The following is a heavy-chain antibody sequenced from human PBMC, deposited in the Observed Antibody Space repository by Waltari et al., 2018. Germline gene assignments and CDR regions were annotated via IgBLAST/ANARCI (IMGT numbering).Heavy chain of an antibody. CDR3: ARDRDTMVRGVISQ. V-gene: IGHV3-7*01. CDR2: IKQDGSEK. Sequence: EVQLVESGGGLVQPGGSLSLACDGSGFPFSNYWLSWVRQAPGKGLEWVANIKQDGSEKHCVDSVKGRFTISRDNAKNSLYLQMNSLRAEDTAVYYCARDRDTMVRGVISQWGQGTLVTVSS. CDR1: GFPFSNYW. J-gene: IGHJ4*02. D-gene: IGHD3-10*01.